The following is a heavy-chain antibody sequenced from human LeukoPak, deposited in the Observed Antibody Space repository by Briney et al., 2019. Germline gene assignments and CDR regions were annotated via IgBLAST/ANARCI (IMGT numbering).Heavy chain of an antibody. Sequence: GGSLRLSCAASGFTFSGSAMHWVRQASGKGLEWVGRIRGKANTYATAYAASVRGRFTVSRDDSENTAYLQMTSLKTEDTAVYYCTSRFDISGCYDGFEIWGQGTMVTVSS. J-gene: IGHJ3*02. V-gene: IGHV3-73*01. CDR3: TSRFDISGCYDGFEI. D-gene: IGHD6-19*01. CDR2: IRGKANTYAT. CDR1: GFTFSGSA.